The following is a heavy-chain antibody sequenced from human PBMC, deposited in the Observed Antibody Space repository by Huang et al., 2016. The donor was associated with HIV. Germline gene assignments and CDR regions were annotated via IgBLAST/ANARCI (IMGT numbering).Heavy chain of an antibody. CDR3: AKDREDSAYQLDY. D-gene: IGHD5-12*01. CDR2: ISYDGSYQ. CDR1: GFPFSNSG. J-gene: IGHJ4*02. V-gene: IGHV3-30*18. Sequence: QVQLVESGGGVVQPGRSLRLSCAASGFPFSNSGVHWVVQAPGKGLEWGAAISYDGSYQYDSDSVKGRFTISRDDSQNTLYLQMSSLRAEDTAVYFCAKDREDSAYQLDYWGQGTRVTVSS.